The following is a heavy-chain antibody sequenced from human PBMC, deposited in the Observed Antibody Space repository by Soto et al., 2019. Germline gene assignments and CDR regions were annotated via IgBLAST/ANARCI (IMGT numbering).Heavy chain of an antibody. CDR3: ARDSPYYYDSSGYPTRFDP. V-gene: IGHV1-18*01. J-gene: IGHJ5*02. CDR2: ISAYNGNT. Sequence: QVQLVQSGAEVKKPGASVKVSCKASGYTFTSYGISWVRQAPGQGLEWMGWISAYNGNTNYAQKLQGGVTMTTDTSTSTAYMELRSLRSDDTAVYYCARDSPYYYDSSGYPTRFDPWGQGTLVTVSS. CDR1: GYTFTSYG. D-gene: IGHD3-22*01.